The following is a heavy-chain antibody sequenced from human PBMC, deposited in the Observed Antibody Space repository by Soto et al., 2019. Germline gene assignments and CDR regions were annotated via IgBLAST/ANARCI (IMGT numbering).Heavy chain of an antibody. D-gene: IGHD6-13*01. Sequence: TSETLSLTCTVSGGSIGTYYWSWIRQPPGKGLEWIGYIFYSGSANYNPSLKSRVTISIDTSKNQFSLSLTSINTADTAVYYCARSSNWFLSPFDYWGPGTLVTVSS. J-gene: IGHJ4*02. CDR3: ARSSNWFLSPFDY. V-gene: IGHV4-59*01. CDR2: IFYSGSA. CDR1: GGSIGTYY.